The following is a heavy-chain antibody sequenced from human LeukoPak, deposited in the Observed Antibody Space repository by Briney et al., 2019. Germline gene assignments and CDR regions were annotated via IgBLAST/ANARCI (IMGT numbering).Heavy chain of an antibody. Sequence: SETLSLTCAVYGGSFSGYYWSWIRQPPGKGLEWIGEINHSGSTNYNPSLKSRVTISVDTSKNQFSLKLSSVTAADTAVYYCARAQTGRNWFDPWGQGTLVTVSS. J-gene: IGHJ5*02. D-gene: IGHD1-14*01. CDR2: INHSGST. CDR1: GGSFSGYY. V-gene: IGHV4-34*01. CDR3: ARAQTGRNWFDP.